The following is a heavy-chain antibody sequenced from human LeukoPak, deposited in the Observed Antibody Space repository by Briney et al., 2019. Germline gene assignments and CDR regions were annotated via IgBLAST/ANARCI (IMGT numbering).Heavy chain of an antibody. CDR1: GGSFSGYY. V-gene: IGHV4-34*01. J-gene: IGHJ4*02. CDR3: ARGGQWLRFLPFDY. D-gene: IGHD5-12*01. Sequence: SETLSLTCAVYGGSFSGYYWSWIRQPPGKGLEWIGEINHSGITNYNPSLKSRVTISVDTSKNQFSLKLSSVTAADTAVYYCARGGQWLRFLPFDYWGQGTLVTVSS. CDR2: INHSGIT.